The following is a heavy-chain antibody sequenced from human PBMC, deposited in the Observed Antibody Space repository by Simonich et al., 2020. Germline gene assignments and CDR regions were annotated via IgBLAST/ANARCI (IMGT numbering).Heavy chain of an antibody. CDR3: AKDLGERITMIVVVIDAFDI. D-gene: IGHD3-22*01. CDR1: GFTFSSYA. J-gene: IGHJ3*02. V-gene: IGHV3-23*01. CDR2: ISGSGGST. Sequence: GGGLVQPGGSLRLSCAASGFTFSSYAMSLVRQAPGKGLKWVSAISGSGGSTYYADSVKGRFTISRDNSKNTLYLQMNSLRAEDTAVYYCAKDLGERITMIVVVIDAFDIWGQGTMVTVSS.